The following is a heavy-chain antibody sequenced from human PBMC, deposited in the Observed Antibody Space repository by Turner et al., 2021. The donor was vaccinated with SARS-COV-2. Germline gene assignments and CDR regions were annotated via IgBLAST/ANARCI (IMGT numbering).Heavy chain of an antibody. Sequence: QVQLVQSGAEVKKPGSSVKVYCKASGGTFSSAGISWVRQAPGQGLEWMGGINPMLGIANYAQKFQGRVTITADKSTSTAYMELSSLRSEDTAVYYCARDGEKFCSSTSCYSPWGQGTLVTVSS. CDR2: INPMLGIA. V-gene: IGHV1-69*10. D-gene: IGHD2-2*01. CDR3: ARDGEKFCSSTSCYSP. J-gene: IGHJ5*02. CDR1: GGTFSSAG.